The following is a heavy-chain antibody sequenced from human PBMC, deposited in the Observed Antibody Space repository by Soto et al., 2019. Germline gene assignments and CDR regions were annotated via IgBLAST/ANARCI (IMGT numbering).Heavy chain of an antibody. CDR2: IIPIFGTA. Sequence: QVQLVQSGAEVKKPGSSVKVSCKASGGTFSSYAISWVRQAPGQGLEWMGGIIPIFGTANYAQKFQGRVTITADESTSTAYMELSRLGSEDTAVYYCARAILEDIWIPGGGTGYSYGSEVWGQGTTVPVSS. V-gene: IGHV1-69*01. J-gene: IGHJ6*02. D-gene: IGHD2-15*01. CDR3: ARAILEDIWIPGGGTGYSYGSEV. CDR1: GGTFSSYA.